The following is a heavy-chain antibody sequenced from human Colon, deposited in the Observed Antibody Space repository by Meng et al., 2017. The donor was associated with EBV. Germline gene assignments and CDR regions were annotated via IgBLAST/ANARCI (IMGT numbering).Heavy chain of an antibody. CDR3: ARVGAYCGGDCYHPR. Sequence: QEQVKESGPGLVQPSGTLFLTCVVSGGSLSSRNWWSWVRQPPGKGLEWIGESYHSGSTNYNPSLKSRVTISVDESKNQFSLRLSSVTAADTAVYYCARVGAYCGGDCYHPRWGQGTLVTVSS. D-gene: IGHD2-21*02. V-gene: IGHV4-4*02. CDR2: SYHSGST. J-gene: IGHJ4*02. CDR1: GGSLSSRNW.